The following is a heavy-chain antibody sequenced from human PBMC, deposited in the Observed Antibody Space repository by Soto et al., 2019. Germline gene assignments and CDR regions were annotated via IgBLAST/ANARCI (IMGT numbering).Heavy chain of an antibody. CDR2: ISSSSSYI. CDR1: GFTFSSYS. CDR3: AIAASLTYYYDSSGYPSFDY. D-gene: IGHD3-22*01. V-gene: IGHV3-21*01. Sequence: EVQLVESGGGLVKPGGSLRLSCAASGFTFSSYSMNWVRQAPGKGLEWVSSISSSSSYIYYADSVKGRFTISRDNAKNSLYLQMTSLRAEDTAVYYCAIAASLTYYYDSSGYPSFDYWGQGTLVTVSS. J-gene: IGHJ4*02.